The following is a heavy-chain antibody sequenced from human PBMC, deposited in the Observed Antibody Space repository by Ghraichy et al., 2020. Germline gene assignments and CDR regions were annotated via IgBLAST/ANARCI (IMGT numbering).Heavy chain of an antibody. CDR2: INPNSGGT. J-gene: IGHJ4*02. V-gene: IGHV1-2*02. D-gene: IGHD6-19*01. Sequence: ASVKVSCKVSGSTFTGYYMHWVRQAPGQVLEWMGWINPNSGGTNYAQKFQGRVTMTRDTSISTAYMELSRLRSDDTAVYYCARGTGIAVAAIVYWGQGTLVNVSS. CDR1: GSTFTGYY. CDR3: ARGTGIAVAAIVY.